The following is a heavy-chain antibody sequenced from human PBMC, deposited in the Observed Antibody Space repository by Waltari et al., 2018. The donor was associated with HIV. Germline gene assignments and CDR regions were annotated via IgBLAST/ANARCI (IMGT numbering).Heavy chain of an antibody. V-gene: IGHV4-38-2*02. Sequence: QVQLQESGPGLVTPSETLSLTCVVSGYSIRSSYYCGWIRQPPGKGLDWIGSINHSGSTYYNPSLKSRVTISVDTSRNQLSLKLNSVTAADTAVYYCARDAPREITKVRGGPDYWGQGTLVTVSS. D-gene: IGHD3-10*01. CDR3: ARDAPREITKVRGGPDY. J-gene: IGHJ4*02. CDR1: GYSIRSSYY. CDR2: INHSGST.